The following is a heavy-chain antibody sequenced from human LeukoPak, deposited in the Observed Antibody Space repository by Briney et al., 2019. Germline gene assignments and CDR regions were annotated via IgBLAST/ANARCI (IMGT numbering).Heavy chain of an antibody. V-gene: IGHV4-59*12. D-gene: IGHD3-9*01. CDR2: IYYSGST. CDR3: AREGVYYDILAAYYRPYYFDF. J-gene: IGHJ4*02. Sequence: PSETLSLTCTVSGGSISSYYWSWIRQPPGKGLGWIGYIYYSGSTNYNPSLKSRVTISVDTSKNQFSLKLSSVTAADTAVYYCAREGVYYDILAAYYRPYYFDFWGQGTLVTVYS. CDR1: GGSISSYY.